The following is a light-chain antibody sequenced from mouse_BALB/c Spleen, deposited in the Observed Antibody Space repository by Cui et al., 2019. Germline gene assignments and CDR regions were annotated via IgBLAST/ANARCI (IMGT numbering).Light chain of an antibody. J-gene: IGKJ1*01. CDR2: STS. Sequence: QIVLTQSPAIMSASLGEEITLTCSASSSVSYIHWYQQKSGTCPKLLIYSTSNLASGVPSRFSGSGSGTFYSLTISSVEAEDAADYYCHQWSSYPWTFGGGTKLEIK. CDR3: HQWSSYPWT. CDR1: SSVSY. V-gene: IGKV4-80*01.